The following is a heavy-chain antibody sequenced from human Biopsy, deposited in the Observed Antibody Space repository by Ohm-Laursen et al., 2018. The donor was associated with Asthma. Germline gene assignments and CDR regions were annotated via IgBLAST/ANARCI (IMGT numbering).Heavy chain of an antibody. D-gene: IGHD6-19*01. CDR2: ITGRGFTT. J-gene: IGHJ4*02. Sequence: SLRLSCAASGFTFSSSAMSWFRQAPGQFLERVSAITGRGFTTYYADSVRGRFTISRDNSKSTLFLQMDSLSAEDTAVYYCAKDFRGIAVAGDRGFDYWGQGTLVTVSS. V-gene: IGHV3-23*01. CDR3: AKDFRGIAVAGDRGFDY. CDR1: GFTFSSSA.